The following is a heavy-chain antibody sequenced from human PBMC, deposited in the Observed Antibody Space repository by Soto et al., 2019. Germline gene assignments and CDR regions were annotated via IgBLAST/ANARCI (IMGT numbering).Heavy chain of an antibody. CDR2: ISSSSSYI. J-gene: IGHJ3*02. CDR1: GFTFSSYS. V-gene: IGHV3-21*01. D-gene: IGHD6-13*01. Sequence: GGSLRLSCAASGFTFSSYSMNWVRQAPGKGLEWVSSISSSSSYIYYADSVKGRFTISRDNAKNSLYLQMNSLRAEDTAVYYCAREGGSSWVDAFDIWGQGTMVTVSS. CDR3: AREGGSSWVDAFDI.